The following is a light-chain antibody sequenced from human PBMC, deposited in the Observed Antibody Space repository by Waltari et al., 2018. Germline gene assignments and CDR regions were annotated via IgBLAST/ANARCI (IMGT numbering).Light chain of an antibody. Sequence: QSALTQPASVSGSPGQSITISCTGSSTDIGTYNVVSWYQHHPGKAPKLIIYGVTNGPSGVSNRFSGSKSGNTASLTISGLQTEDEADYYCCSYAGSMVFGGGTKLTVL. CDR2: GVT. V-gene: IGLV2-23*02. CDR1: STDIGTYNV. J-gene: IGLJ2*01. CDR3: CSYAGSMV.